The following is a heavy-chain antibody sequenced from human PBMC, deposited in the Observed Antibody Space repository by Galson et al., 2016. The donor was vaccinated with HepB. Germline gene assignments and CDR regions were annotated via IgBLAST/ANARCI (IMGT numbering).Heavy chain of an antibody. Sequence: FTFSNSAVQWVRQARGQRLEWIGWIVVGSGNTNYAQKFQERVTFTRDMSTSTPYMELSSLRSEDTAVYYCAADGWIQFFLWGQGTLSPSPQ. CDR2: IVVGSGNT. V-gene: IGHV1-58*01. CDR1: FTFSNSA. D-gene: IGHD5-18*01. J-gene: IGHJ4*02. CDR3: AADGWIQFFL.